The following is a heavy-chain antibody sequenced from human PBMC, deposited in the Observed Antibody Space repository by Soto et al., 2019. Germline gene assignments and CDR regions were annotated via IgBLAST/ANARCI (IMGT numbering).Heavy chain of an antibody. D-gene: IGHD2-15*01. CDR3: ARLGYCSGGSCYSRGILDY. CDR2: IYYSGST. Sequence: QLQLQESGPGLVKPSETLSLTCTVSGGSISSSSYYWGWIRQPPGKGLEWIGSIYYSGSTYYNPSLKRRVTISVDTSKNQFSLKLSSVTAADTAVYYCARLGYCSGGSCYSRGILDYWGQGTLVTVSS. J-gene: IGHJ4*02. CDR1: GGSISSSSYY. V-gene: IGHV4-39*01.